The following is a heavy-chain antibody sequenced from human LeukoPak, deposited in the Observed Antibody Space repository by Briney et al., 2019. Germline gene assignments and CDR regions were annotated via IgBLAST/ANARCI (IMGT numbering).Heavy chain of an antibody. J-gene: IGHJ4*02. D-gene: IGHD3-3*01. Sequence: SETLSLTCTVSGGSISSGRYYWSWVRQPAGKGLEWIGRIYTSGSTNYNPSLKSRVTISVDTSKNQFSLQLSSVTAADTAVYYCARAGWSGYLGAIDYWGQGTLVTVSS. CDR3: ARAGWSGYLGAIDY. V-gene: IGHV4-61*02. CDR2: IYTSGST. CDR1: GGSISSGRYY.